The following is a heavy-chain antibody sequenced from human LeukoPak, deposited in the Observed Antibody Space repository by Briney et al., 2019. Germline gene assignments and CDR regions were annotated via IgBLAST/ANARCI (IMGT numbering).Heavy chain of an antibody. CDR1: GYD. CDR2: ISSRSNYI. D-gene: IGHD2-15*01. Sequence: GGSLRLSCATSGYDMNWVRQAPGKGLEWVSSISSRSNYIYYADSVKGRFTVSRDNAKNSLFLQMNSLRAEDTAVYYCARVLRYCSGGNCYSGGLGYMDVWGKGTTVTISS. V-gene: IGHV3-21*04. CDR3: ARVLRYCSGGNCYSGGLGYMDV. J-gene: IGHJ6*03.